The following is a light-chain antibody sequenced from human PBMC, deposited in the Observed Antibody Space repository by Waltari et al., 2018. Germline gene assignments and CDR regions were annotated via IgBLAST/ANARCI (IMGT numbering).Light chain of an antibody. Sequence: QSVLTQPPSVSGAPGQRVTISCTGSSSNIGAGYAVHCYQQLPETAPKLLIYGDGDRPSGVPDRFSGSKSGTSASLAITGLQAEDEADYYCQSYDSSLSAVVFGGGTKLTVL. CDR1: SSNIGAGYA. J-gene: IGLJ2*01. V-gene: IGLV1-40*01. CDR3: QSYDSSLSAVV. CDR2: GDG.